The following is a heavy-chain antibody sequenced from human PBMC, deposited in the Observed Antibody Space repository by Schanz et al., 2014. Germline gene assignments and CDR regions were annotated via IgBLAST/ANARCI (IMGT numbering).Heavy chain of an antibody. J-gene: IGHJ6*02. Sequence: EVQMLESGGGLVQPGGSLRLSCVASGFTFSSYAMSWVRQAPGKGLEWVSGISGSGGSTYYADSVKGRFTISRDNSKNTLYLQMNSLRVEDTAVYYCAKRGTIGVGFDQNGMDVWGQGTTVIVSS. CDR2: ISGSGGST. CDR3: AKRGTIGVGFDQNGMDV. CDR1: GFTFSSYA. D-gene: IGHD3-3*01. V-gene: IGHV3-23*01.